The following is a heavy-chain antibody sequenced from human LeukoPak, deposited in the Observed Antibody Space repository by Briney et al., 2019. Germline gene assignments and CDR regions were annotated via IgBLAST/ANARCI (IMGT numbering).Heavy chain of an antibody. CDR1: GYTLTELS. J-gene: IGHJ6*02. Sequence: ASVTVSCKVSGYTLTELSMHWVRQAPGKGLEWMGGFDPEDGETIYAQTFQGRVTMTEDTSTDTAYMELSSLRSEDTAVYYCATVVPDYGDYVSYYYGMDVWGQGTTVTVSS. CDR3: ATVVPDYGDYVSYYYGMDV. D-gene: IGHD4-17*01. V-gene: IGHV1-24*01. CDR2: FDPEDGET.